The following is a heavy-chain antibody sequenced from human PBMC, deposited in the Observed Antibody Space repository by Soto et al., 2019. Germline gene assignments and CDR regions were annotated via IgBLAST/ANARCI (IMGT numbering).Heavy chain of an antibody. CDR1: GGSITSGASY. J-gene: IGHJ3*01. CDR2: IYYSGST. CDR3: ASRHCTGGACSSLIDGFDV. Sequence: SETLSLTCSVSGGSITSGASYWNWIRQHPGKGLEWIGYIYYSGSTYYNPSLKSRVSISADTSKNLFSLKLSSVTAAGTAVYYCASRHCTGGACSSLIDGFDVCGQATLVT. V-gene: IGHV4-31*03. D-gene: IGHD2-8*02.